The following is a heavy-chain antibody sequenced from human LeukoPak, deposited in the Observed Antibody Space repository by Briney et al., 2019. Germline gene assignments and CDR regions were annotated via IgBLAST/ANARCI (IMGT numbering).Heavy chain of an antibody. V-gene: IGHV3-21*01. CDR3: ARDIVTACHLAFDY. D-gene: IGHD2-2*01. CDR1: GFTFSSYT. CDR2: ISSSGYYI. Sequence: GGSLRLSCAASGFTFSSYTMNCVRQAPGKGLEWVSSISSSGYYIYYADSVKGRFTISRDNAKNSLFLQMNSLRAEDTAVYYCARDIVTACHLAFDYWGQGTLVTVSS. J-gene: IGHJ4*02.